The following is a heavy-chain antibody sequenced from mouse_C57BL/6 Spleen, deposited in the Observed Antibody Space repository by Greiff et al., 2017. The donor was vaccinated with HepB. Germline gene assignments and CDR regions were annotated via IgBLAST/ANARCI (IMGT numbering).Heavy chain of an antibody. CDR2: IDPEDGAT. CDR1: GFNIKDYY. J-gene: IGHJ4*01. V-gene: IGHV14-2*01. CDR3: ASDSSGYPDYAMDD. Sequence: EVQLQQSGAELVKPGASVKLSCTASGFNIKDYYMHWVKQRTEQGLEWIGRIDPEDGATKYAPKFQGKATITADTSSNTASLQLSSLKSEDTAVYYCASDSSGYPDYAMDDLVQGTSVTVAS. D-gene: IGHD3-2*02.